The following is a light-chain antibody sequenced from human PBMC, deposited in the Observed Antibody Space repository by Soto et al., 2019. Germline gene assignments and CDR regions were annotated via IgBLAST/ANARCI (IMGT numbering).Light chain of an antibody. V-gene: IGKV3-20*01. J-gene: IGKJ1*01. Sequence: EIIMTQSPVTLSVSPVERATLSCRASQSVSSNLAWYQQKPGQAPSLLIYGASSRATGIPDRFSGSGSGTDFTLTISRLEPEDFAVYYCQQYGSSPRTFGLGTKVDIK. CDR3: QQYGSSPRT. CDR2: GAS. CDR1: QSVSSN.